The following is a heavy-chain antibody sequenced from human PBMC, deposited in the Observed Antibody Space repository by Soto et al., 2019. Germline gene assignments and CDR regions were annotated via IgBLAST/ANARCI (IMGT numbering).Heavy chain of an antibody. V-gene: IGHV4-34*01. Sequence: SETLSLTCAVYGGSFSGYYWSWIRQPPGKGLEWIGEINHSGRTNYNPSLKSRVTISVDTSKNQLSLKLSSVTAADTTVYYFARGQGPMVRGVIRGYYGMDVWGQGTTVTVSS. CDR1: GGSFSGYY. J-gene: IGHJ6*02. CDR3: ARGQGPMVRGVIRGYYGMDV. D-gene: IGHD3-10*01. CDR2: INHSGRT.